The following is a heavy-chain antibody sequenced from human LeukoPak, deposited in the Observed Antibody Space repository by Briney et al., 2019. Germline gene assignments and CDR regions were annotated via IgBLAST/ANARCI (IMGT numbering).Heavy chain of an antibody. V-gene: IGHV3-33*06. CDR3: AKGGKWDVTPFDY. J-gene: IGHJ4*02. CDR2: IWYDGSND. Sequence: PGGSLRLSCVASGFTFSTYGVHWVRQAPGKGLEWVAVIWYDGSNDHYADSVKGRFTISRDNSKNTLYLQVNSLRAEDTAVYYCAKGGKWDVTPFDYWGQGTLVTVSS. CDR1: GFTFSTYG. D-gene: IGHD1-26*01.